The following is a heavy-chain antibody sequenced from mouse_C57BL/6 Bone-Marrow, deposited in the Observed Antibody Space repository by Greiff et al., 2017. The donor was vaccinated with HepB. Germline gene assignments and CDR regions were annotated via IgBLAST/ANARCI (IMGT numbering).Heavy chain of an antibody. Sequence: QVQLKESGPELVKPGASVKISCKASGYTFTDYYINWVKQRPGQGLEWIGWIFPGSGSTYYNEKFKGKATLTVDKSSSTAYMLLSSLTSEDSAVYFCARGFITTVVAPYYFDYWGQGTTLTVSS. CDR1: GYTFTDYY. D-gene: IGHD1-1*01. V-gene: IGHV1-75*01. CDR2: IFPGSGST. CDR3: ARGFITTVVAPYYFDY. J-gene: IGHJ2*01.